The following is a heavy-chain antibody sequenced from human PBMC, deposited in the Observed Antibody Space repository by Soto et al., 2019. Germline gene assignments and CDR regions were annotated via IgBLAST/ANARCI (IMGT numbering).Heavy chain of an antibody. CDR3: AKSLSGLFSLGDFNY. D-gene: IGHD1-1*01. CDR2: ISGSGTST. V-gene: IGHV3-23*01. Sequence: PGGSLRLACAAPGVTCNSYAMNWVRQAPGKGLGWVAEISGSGTSTYYAPSVKGRFIISSDSSKNTLYLQMYSLRAEDTAIYYCAKSLSGLFSLGDFNYWGQGALGTVSS. CDR1: GVTCNSYA. J-gene: IGHJ4*02.